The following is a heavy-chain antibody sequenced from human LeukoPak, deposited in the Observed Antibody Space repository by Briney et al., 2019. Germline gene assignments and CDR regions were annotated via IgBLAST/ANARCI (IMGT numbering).Heavy chain of an antibody. J-gene: IGHJ4*02. CDR2: IRPSTGDT. Sequence: ASVKVSCKASGYTFTSHGISWVRQAPGQGLEWMGWIRPSTGDTDYALKFQGRVTLTTDTSTSTAYMELRSLRSDDTAVYYCARVRDYLFDYWGQGTLFTVSS. CDR3: ARVRDYLFDY. CDR1: GYTFTSHG. V-gene: IGHV1-18*01. D-gene: IGHD2/OR15-2a*01.